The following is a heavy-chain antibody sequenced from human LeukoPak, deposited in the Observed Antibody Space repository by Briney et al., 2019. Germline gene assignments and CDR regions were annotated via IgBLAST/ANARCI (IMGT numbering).Heavy chain of an antibody. CDR1: GYTFSSYE. CDR3: ARDRETAMVPIY. V-gene: IGHV3-48*03. Sequence: GGSLRLSCAASGYTFSSYEMKWVRQAPGKGLEWVSYISSSGRTVYYADSVKGRFTISRDSAKNSLYLQMNSLRDEDTAVYYCARDRETAMVPIYWGQGTLVTVSS. J-gene: IGHJ4*02. D-gene: IGHD5-18*01. CDR2: ISSSGRTV.